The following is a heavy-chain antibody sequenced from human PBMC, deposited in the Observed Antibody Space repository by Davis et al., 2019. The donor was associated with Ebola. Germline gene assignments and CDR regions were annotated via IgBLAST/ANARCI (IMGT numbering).Heavy chain of an antibody. J-gene: IGHJ4*02. D-gene: IGHD5-24*01. CDR2: IYYSGST. CDR3: ARHPTTSPQMATSTAWY. Sequence: PSETLSLTCTVSGGSISSYYWSWIRQPPGKGLEWIGYIYYSGSTNYNPSLKSRVTISVDTSKNQFSLKLSSVTAADTAVYYRARHPTTSPQMATSTAWYWGQGTLVTVSS. V-gene: IGHV4-59*08. CDR1: GGSISSYY.